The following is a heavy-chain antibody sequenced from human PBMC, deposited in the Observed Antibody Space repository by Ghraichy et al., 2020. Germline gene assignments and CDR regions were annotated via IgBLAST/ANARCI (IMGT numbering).Heavy chain of an antibody. CDR2: IKSKTDGGTT. V-gene: IGHV3-15*01. CDR3: TTDAKGNWFDP. Sequence: GESLNISCAASGFTFSNAWMSWVRQAPGKGLEWVGRIKSKTDGGTTDYAAPVKGRFTISRDDSKNTLYLQMNSLKTEDTAVYYCTTDAKGNWFDPWGQGTLVTVSS. J-gene: IGHJ5*02. CDR1: GFTFSNAW.